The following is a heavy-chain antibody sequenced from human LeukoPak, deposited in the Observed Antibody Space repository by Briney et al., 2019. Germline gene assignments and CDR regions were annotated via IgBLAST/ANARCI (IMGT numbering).Heavy chain of an antibody. D-gene: IGHD3-16*02. CDR3: ASLPNRYESLYARYYFDY. CDR2: INPNSGGT. CDR1: GYTFTGYY. V-gene: IGHV1-2*06. J-gene: IGHJ4*02. Sequence: ASVKVSCKASGYTFTGYYMHWVRQAPGQGLEWMGRINPNSGGTNYAQKFQGRVTMTRDTSISTAYMELSRLRSDDTAVYCCASLPNRYESLYARYYFDYWGQGTLVTVSS.